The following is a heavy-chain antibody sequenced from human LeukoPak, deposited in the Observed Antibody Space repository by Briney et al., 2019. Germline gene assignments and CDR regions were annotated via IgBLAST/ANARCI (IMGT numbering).Heavy chain of an antibody. CDR2: MNPNSANT. CDR3: ARKGTDTYY. J-gene: IGHJ4*02. V-gene: IGHV1-8*01. D-gene: IGHD1-1*01. CDR1: GCTFTSYH. Sequence: ASVKVSCKASGCTFTSYHINWVRQATGQGLEWMGWMNPNSANTGYAQKFQGRVTMTRNTSISTAYMELSSLRSEDTAVYYCARKGTDTYYWGQGTLVTVSS.